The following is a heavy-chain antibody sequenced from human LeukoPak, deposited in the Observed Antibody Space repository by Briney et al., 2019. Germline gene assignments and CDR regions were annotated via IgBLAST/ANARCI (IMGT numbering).Heavy chain of an antibody. Sequence: GGSLRLSCAASGFTFSSYGMHWVRQAPGKGLEGVAVIWYDGSNKYYADSVKGRFTISRDNSKNTLYLQMSSLRAEDTAVYYCARDFGGYNIQPFDYWGQGTLVTVSS. J-gene: IGHJ4*02. D-gene: IGHD5-24*01. CDR2: IWYDGSNK. CDR3: ARDFGGYNIQPFDY. V-gene: IGHV3-33*01. CDR1: GFTFSSYG.